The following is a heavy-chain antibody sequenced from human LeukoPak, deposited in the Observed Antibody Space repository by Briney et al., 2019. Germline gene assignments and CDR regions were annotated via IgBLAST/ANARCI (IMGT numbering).Heavy chain of an antibody. D-gene: IGHD5-18*01. CDR2: IYYSGST. J-gene: IGHJ4*02. V-gene: IGHV4-34*01. CDR3: ARHPPGYSYGGNYFDY. CDR1: GGSFSGYY. Sequence: SETLSLTCAVYGGSFSGYYWSWIRQPPGKGLEWIGSIYYSGSTYYNPSLKSRVTISVDTSKNQFSLKLSSVTAADTAVYYCARHPPGYSYGGNYFDYWGQGTLVTVSS.